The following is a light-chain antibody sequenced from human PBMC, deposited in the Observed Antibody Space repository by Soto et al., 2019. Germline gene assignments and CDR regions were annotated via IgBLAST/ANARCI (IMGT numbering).Light chain of an antibody. J-gene: IGKJ4*01. CDR3: QQYNNWPLA. CDR1: QNVNSN. Sequence: EIVMTQSPATLSVSPGERATLSCRASQNVNSNLAWYQQKPGQAPRLLIYGASTRATGIPAGFSGSGSGTEFTLTISSRQSEDFAVYYCQQYNNWPLAFGGGTRVEIK. V-gene: IGKV3-15*01. CDR2: GAS.